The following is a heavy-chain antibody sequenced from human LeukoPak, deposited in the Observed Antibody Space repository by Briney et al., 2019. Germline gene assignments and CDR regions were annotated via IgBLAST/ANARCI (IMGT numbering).Heavy chain of an antibody. D-gene: IGHD3-10*01. J-gene: IGHJ4*02. V-gene: IGHV4-34*01. CDR2: INHSGST. Sequence: GSLRLSCAASGFTFSNYWMTWIRQPPGKGLEWIGEINHSGSTNYNPSLKSRVTISVDTSKNQFSLKLSSVTAADTAVYYCARVPYYYGSGSDYFDYWGQGTLVTVSS. CDR3: ARVPYYYGSGSDYFDY. CDR1: GFTFSNYW.